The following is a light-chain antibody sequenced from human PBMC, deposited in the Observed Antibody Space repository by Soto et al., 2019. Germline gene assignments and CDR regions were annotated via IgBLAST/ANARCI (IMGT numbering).Light chain of an antibody. CDR3: QKYDIAPRT. J-gene: IGKJ4*01. CDR1: QDINNY. Sequence: DIQMTQSPSSLSASVGDRVTITCRASQDINNYLAWYQQRPWKVPKRLIYAASTLQSGVPSRFSGSGSGTDFTLTISSLQPEDVASYYCQKYDIAPRTFGGGTRVEVK. CDR2: AAS. V-gene: IGKV1-27*01.